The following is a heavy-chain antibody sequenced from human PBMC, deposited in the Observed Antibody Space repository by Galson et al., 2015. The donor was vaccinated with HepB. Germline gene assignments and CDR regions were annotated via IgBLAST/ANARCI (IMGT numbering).Heavy chain of an antibody. CDR3: AREFNYYDSSGHSHTYFDY. J-gene: IGHJ4*02. Sequence: SVKASCKASGYTFTGYYMHWVRQAPGQGLEWMGWINPNSGGTNYAQKFQGWVTMTRDTSISTAYMELSRLRSDDTAVYYCAREFNYYDSSGHSHTYFDYWGQGTLVTVSS. CDR2: INPNSGGT. D-gene: IGHD3-22*01. CDR1: GYTFTGYY. V-gene: IGHV1-2*04.